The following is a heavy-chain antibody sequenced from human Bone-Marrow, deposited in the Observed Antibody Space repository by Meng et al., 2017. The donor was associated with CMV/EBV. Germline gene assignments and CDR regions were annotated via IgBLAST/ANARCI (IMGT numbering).Heavy chain of an antibody. CDR1: GFTFSSYS. V-gene: IGHV3-21*01. J-gene: IGHJ6*02. D-gene: IGHD3-3*01. CDR3: ARDYDFWSGYYTGIFRYYYGMDV. Sequence: GESLKISCAASGFTFSSYSMNWVRQAPGKGLERVSSISSSSSYIYYADSVKGRFTISRDNAKNSLYLQMNSLRAEDTAVYYCARDYDFWSGYYTGIFRYYYGMDVWGQGTTVTVSS. CDR2: ISSSSSYI.